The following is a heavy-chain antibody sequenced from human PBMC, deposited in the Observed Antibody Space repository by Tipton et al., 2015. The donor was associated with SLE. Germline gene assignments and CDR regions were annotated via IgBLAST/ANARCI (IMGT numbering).Heavy chain of an antibody. CDR3: AREWDLGPSDY. Sequence: TLSLTCTVSGDSIRNYCWAWIRQPAGRGLEWIGRVEFRGSTNYNPSLKSRVTISVDTSKNQFSLKLSSVTAADTAMYYCAREWDLGPSDYWGQGTLVTVSS. CDR1: GDSIRNYC. J-gene: IGHJ4*02. D-gene: IGHD1-26*01. CDR2: VEFRGST. V-gene: IGHV4-4*07.